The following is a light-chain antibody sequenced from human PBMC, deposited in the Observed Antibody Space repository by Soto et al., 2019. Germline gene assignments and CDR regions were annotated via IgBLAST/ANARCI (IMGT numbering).Light chain of an antibody. V-gene: IGLV2-11*01. CDR1: SSGFGGYNY. Sequence: QSVLTQPRSVSGSPGQSVTISCTGTSSGFGGYNYVSWYQQHPGKAPKLMIYDVSKRPSGVPDRFSGSKSGNTVSLTISGLQAEDEADYYCCSYAGSYTLYVFGTGTKVTVL. CDR2: DVS. CDR3: CSYAGSYTLYV. J-gene: IGLJ1*01.